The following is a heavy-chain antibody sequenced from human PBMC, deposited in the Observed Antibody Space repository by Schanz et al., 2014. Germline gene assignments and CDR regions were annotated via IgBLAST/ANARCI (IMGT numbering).Heavy chain of an antibody. CDR3: ASDHPPRGVTGYYNDV. CDR2: IGSSSTTM. J-gene: IGHJ6*02. CDR1: GFTFFTYN. Sequence: EVYLVESGGGLVQPGGSLRLSCAASGFTFFTYNMNWVRQAPGRGLEWISYIGSSSTTMYYADSVKGRFTISRDNAKNSLYLQMHSLRDEDTAAYYCASDHPPRGVTGYYNDVWGQGTSVTVSS. D-gene: IGHD3-9*01. V-gene: IGHV3-48*02.